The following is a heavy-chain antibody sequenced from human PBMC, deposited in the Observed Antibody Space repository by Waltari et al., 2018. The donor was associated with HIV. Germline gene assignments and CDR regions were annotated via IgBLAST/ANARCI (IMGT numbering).Heavy chain of an antibody. D-gene: IGHD5-12*01. CDR3: ARVRGGGMDV. Sequence: QEHLVQSGAEVKKPGASVKVSCTASGNTFSGFYIHWVRQAPGQGLEWVGRINHNSGDTHYARKFQGRVTMTRDTSISTGYMELHSLTSDDTGVYFCARVRGGGMDVWGQGTTVTVSS. V-gene: IGHV1-2*05. J-gene: IGHJ6*02. CDR2: INHNSGDT. CDR1: GNTFSGFY.